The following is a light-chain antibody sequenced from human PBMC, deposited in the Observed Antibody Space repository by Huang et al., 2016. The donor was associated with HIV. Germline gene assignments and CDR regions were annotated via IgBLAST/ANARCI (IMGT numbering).Light chain of an antibody. Sequence: DIQLTQSPSTLSASVGDRLTTTCRASQNISSWLAWYQQKPGKAPKLLIYKISILESWVPSRFSGSGSGTKFTLTINSLQPDDIGTYYCQYGETFGQGSKVEVK. CDR2: KIS. CDR1: QNISSW. CDR3: QYGET. J-gene: IGKJ1*01. V-gene: IGKV1-5*03.